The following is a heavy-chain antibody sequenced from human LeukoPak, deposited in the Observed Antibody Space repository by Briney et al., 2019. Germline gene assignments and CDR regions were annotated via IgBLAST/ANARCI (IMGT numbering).Heavy chain of an antibody. J-gene: IGHJ5*02. CDR3: AKDLMRDRWFGES. V-gene: IGHV3-30*02. Sequence: GGSLRLSCAASGFTFSNYGMHWVRQAPGKGLEWVAFIRYDGIDKYYADSVKGRFTISRDNSKNTLYLEMNSLRVADAAVYYCAKDLMRDRWFGESWGQGTLVTVSS. D-gene: IGHD3-10*01. CDR1: GFTFSNYG. CDR2: IRYDGIDK.